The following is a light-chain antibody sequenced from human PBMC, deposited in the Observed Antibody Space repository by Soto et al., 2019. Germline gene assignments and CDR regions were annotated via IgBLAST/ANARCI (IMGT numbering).Light chain of an antibody. CDR1: NIGSKS. CDR2: YDN. J-gene: IGLJ2*01. Sequence: SYELTQPPSVSVAPGKTARITCGGNNIGSKSVHWYQQKPGQAPVLVIYYDNDRPSGIPGRFSGPNSGNTATLTISRVEAGDEADYYCQVWDSSSDHVVFGGGTKLTVL. CDR3: QVWDSSSDHVV. V-gene: IGLV3-21*04.